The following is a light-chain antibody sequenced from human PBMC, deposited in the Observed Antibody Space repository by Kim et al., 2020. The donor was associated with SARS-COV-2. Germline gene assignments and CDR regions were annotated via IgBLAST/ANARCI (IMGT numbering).Light chain of an antibody. CDR3: SSYTSTSTLYV. CDR2: DVS. CDR1: ISDVDGYNY. Sequence: QSITISCTGTISDVDGYNYVSWYQQHPGKAPKLMIYDVSNRPSGVSNRFSGSKSGNTASLTISGLQAEDEADYYCSSYTSTSTLYVFGTGTKVTVL. J-gene: IGLJ1*01. V-gene: IGLV2-14*03.